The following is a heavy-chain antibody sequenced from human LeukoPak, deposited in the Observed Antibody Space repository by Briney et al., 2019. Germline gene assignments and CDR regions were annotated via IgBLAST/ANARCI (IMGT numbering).Heavy chain of an antibody. Sequence: SETLSLTCTVSGGSISSHYWSWIRQPPGKGLEWIGYINYSGSTNYNPSLKSRVTISVNTSKNQFSLKLSSVTAADTAVYCCARDPGGYSSGWYFDYWGQGTLVTVSS. D-gene: IGHD6-19*01. CDR2: INYSGST. CDR1: GGSISSHY. CDR3: ARDPGGYSSGWYFDY. J-gene: IGHJ4*02. V-gene: IGHV4-59*11.